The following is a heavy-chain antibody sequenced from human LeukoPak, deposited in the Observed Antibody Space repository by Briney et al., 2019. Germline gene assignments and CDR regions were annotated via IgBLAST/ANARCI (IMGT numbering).Heavy chain of an antibody. CDR1: GFTFSSYS. J-gene: IGHJ4*02. CDR2: ISSSSSYI. D-gene: IGHD3-9*01. CDR3: ARDWSGGETYYDILTGYCDY. V-gene: IGHV3-21*01. Sequence: GGSLRLSCAASGFTFSSYSMNWVRQAPGKGLEWVSSISSSSSYIYYADSVKGRFTISRDNAKNSLYLQMNSLRAEDTAVYYCARDWSGGETYYDILTGYCDYWGQGTLVTVSS.